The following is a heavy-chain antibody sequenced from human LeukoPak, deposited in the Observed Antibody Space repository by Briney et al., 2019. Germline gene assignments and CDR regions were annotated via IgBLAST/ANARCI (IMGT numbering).Heavy chain of an antibody. J-gene: IGHJ4*02. Sequence: PGGSLRLSCVASGFTFSSNAMSWVRQAPGKGLEWVSVITGNDGSTYYADSVKGRFTISRDNSKNTLSLQMDSLRAEDTAVYYCAKDAVAPGSGGDYFDYWGRGTLVTVSS. CDR3: AKDAVAPGSGGDYFDY. D-gene: IGHD3-10*01. CDR1: GFTFSSNA. CDR2: ITGNDGST. V-gene: IGHV3-23*01.